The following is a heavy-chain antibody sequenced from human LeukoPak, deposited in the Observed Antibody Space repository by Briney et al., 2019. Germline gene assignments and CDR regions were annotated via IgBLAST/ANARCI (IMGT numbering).Heavy chain of an antibody. V-gene: IGHV4-59*08. D-gene: IGHD3-10*01. CDR1: GGSFSSYY. J-gene: IGHJ4*02. CDR2: IYYSGST. Sequence: SETLSLTCAVSGGSFSSYYWSWIRQPPGRGLEWIGDIYYSGSTNLNPSLKSRVTISVDTSKNQFSLQLSSVTAADTAVYYCARRRTTLVRGDQPAGTMDSWDQGTVVTVSS. CDR3: ARRRTTLVRGDQPAGTMDS.